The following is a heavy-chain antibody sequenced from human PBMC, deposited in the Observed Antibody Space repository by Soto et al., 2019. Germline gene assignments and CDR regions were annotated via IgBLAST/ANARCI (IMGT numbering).Heavy chain of an antibody. Sequence: EVQLLESGGGFVQPGGSLRLSCVPSGFTFTTNAMTWVRQAPGKGLEWVSTISGGGGSTYYADSVKGRFTISRDNSKNTLYLQMSTLGDEDSAIYYCAKASGGSYYYPLDVWGQGTPVTVSS. V-gene: IGHV3-23*01. CDR1: GFTFTTNA. D-gene: IGHD3-10*01. J-gene: IGHJ6*02. CDR3: AKASGGSYYYPLDV. CDR2: ISGGGGST.